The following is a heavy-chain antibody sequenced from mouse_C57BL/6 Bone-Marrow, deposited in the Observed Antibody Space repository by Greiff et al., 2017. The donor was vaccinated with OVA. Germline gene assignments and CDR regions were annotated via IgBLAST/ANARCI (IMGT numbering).Heavy chain of an antibody. CDR3: AIYYYGSSYAMDY. Sequence: QVQLKESGAELARPGASVKLSCKASGYTFTSYGISWVKQRTGQGLEWIGEIYPRSGNTYYNEKFKGKATLTADKSSSTAYMELRSLTSEDSAVYFCAIYYYGSSYAMDYWGQGTSVTVSS. J-gene: IGHJ4*01. CDR1: GYTFTSYG. CDR2: IYPRSGNT. V-gene: IGHV1-81*01. D-gene: IGHD1-1*01.